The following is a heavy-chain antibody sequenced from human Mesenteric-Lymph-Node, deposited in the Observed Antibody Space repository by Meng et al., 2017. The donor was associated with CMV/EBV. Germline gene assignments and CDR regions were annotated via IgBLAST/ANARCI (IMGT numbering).Heavy chain of an antibody. Sequence: TFSSYAISWVRQAPGQGLEWMGGIISIPGTANYAQKFQGRVTITTDESTSTAYMELSSLRSEDTAVYYCASLPYYYDSSDSSNYYHYWGQGTLVTVSS. J-gene: IGHJ4*02. CDR1: TFSSYA. V-gene: IGHV1-69*05. CDR3: ASLPYYYDSSDSSNYYHY. D-gene: IGHD3-22*01. CDR2: IISIPGTA.